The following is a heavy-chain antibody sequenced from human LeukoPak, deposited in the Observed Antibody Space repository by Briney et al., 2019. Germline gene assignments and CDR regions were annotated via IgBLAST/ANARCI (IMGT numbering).Heavy chain of an antibody. CDR3: PTPILRYCSGGSCSRNDY. CDR1: GFTFSNVW. CDR2: IIRKTDGVTT. D-gene: IGHD2-15*01. Sequence: GGSLRLSWAASGFTFSNVWMSWVRQAPGKGLEWVGRIIRKTDGVTTDYAAPVKGRFTISRDDSKNTLYLQMNSLKTEDTAVYYCPTPILRYCSGGSCSRNDYWGQGNLVTVSS. V-gene: IGHV3-15*01. J-gene: IGHJ4*02.